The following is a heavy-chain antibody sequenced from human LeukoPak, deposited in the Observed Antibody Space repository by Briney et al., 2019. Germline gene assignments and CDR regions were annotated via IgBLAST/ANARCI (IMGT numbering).Heavy chain of an antibody. CDR2: ISGSGGST. CDR1: GFTFSSYS. J-gene: IGHJ1*01. V-gene: IGHV3-23*01. Sequence: GGSLRLSCAASGFTFSSYSMNWVRQAPGKGLEWVSAISGSGGSTYYADSVKGRFTISRDNSKNTLYLQMNSLRAEDTAVYYCAKEGYCSGGSCYGECFQHWGQGTLVTVSS. D-gene: IGHD2-15*01. CDR3: AKEGYCSGGSCYGECFQH.